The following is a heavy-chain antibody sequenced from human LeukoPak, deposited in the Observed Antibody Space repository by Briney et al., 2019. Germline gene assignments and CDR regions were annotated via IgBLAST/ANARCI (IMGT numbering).Heavy chain of an antibody. D-gene: IGHD4-11*01. Sequence: VASVKVSCKASGGTFSSYAISWVRQAPGQGREWMGRIIPIFGTANYAQKFQGRVTITTDESTSTAYMELSSLRSDDTAVYYCARLTTVRGYYYYYYMDVWGKGTTVTVSS. CDR3: ARLTTVRGYYYYYYMDV. CDR1: GGTFSSYA. V-gene: IGHV1-69*05. J-gene: IGHJ6*03. CDR2: IIPIFGTA.